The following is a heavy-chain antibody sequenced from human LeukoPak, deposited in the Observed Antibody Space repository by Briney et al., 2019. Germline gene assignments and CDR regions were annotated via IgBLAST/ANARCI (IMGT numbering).Heavy chain of an antibody. CDR1: GYTFTGYN. CDR2: INPNSGAT. CDR3: ARVLRGTGDFDY. Sequence: GASVKVSCKPSGYTFTGYNMHWVRQAPGQGLEWMGRINPNSGATKYAQKFQGRVIMTRDTSVSTAYMELSSLTSDDTAVYYCARVLRGTGDFDYWGQGTLVTVSS. J-gene: IGHJ4*02. D-gene: IGHD3/OR15-3a*01. V-gene: IGHV1-2*06.